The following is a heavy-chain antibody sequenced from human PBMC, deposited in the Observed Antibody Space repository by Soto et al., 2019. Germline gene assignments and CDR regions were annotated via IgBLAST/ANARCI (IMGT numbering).Heavy chain of an antibody. D-gene: IGHD1-1*01. CDR1: GGSFSGYY. J-gene: IGHJ6*03. V-gene: IGHV4-34*01. CDR3: ARGPMANGARRYYYYYYYMDV. CDR2: INHSGST. Sequence: SETLSLTCAVYGGSFSGYYWSWIRQPPGKGLEWIGEINHSGSTNYNPSLKSRVTISVDTSKNQFSLKLSSVTAADTAVYYCARGPMANGARRYYYYYYYMDVWGKGTTVTV.